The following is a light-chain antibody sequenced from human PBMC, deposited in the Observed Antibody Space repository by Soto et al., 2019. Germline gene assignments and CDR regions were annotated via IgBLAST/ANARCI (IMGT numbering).Light chain of an antibody. CDR1: QGIRNY. Sequence: DIPMTQSPSSLSASVGDRVTITCRASQGIRNYLAWYQQKPGKVPKLLIYDTSTLQSGVPSRFSGTGSGTDFSLTISSVQPEDVATYYCQQYNSPPRTFGQATRVEIK. V-gene: IGKV1-27*01. CDR3: QQYNSPPRT. CDR2: DTS. J-gene: IGKJ1*01.